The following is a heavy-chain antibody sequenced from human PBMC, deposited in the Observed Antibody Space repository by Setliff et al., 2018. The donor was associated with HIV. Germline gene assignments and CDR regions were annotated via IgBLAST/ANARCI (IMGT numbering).Heavy chain of an antibody. CDR2: FVPMFGSA. V-gene: IGHV1-69*13. Sequence: GASVKVSCKASGGSFSNYAFSWVRQAPGQGLEWMGGFVPMFGSANYAQKFQGSLTITADESTTTVYMELSRFRSEDTAVYYCARGRYYDSGTYFTETWGQGTLVTVSS. D-gene: IGHD3-10*01. CDR3: ARGRYYDSGTYFTET. CDR1: GGSFSNYA. J-gene: IGHJ5*02.